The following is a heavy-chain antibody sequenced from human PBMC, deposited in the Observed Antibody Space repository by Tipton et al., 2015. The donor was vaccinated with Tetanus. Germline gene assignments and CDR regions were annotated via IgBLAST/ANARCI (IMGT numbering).Heavy chain of an antibody. J-gene: IGHJ4*02. D-gene: IGHD3/OR15-3a*01. V-gene: IGHV5-51*01. CDR2: IDPGDSES. Sequence: QLVQSGPEVKKPGESLRISCTASGYNFTKYWIGWVRQMPGKGLEWMGIIDPGDSESKYSPSFRGQVTFSADRSTNTVYLQWSSLKASDTAVYYCARHPGFWTGYYFDFWGQGTLVTVSS. CDR3: ARHPGFWTGYYFDF. CDR1: GYNFTKYW.